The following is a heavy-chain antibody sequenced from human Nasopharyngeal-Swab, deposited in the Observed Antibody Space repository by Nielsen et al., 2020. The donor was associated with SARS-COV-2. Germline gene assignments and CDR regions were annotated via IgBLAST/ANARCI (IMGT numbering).Heavy chain of an antibody. J-gene: IGHJ3*02. Sequence: SVKVSCKASGGTFSSYAISWVRQAPGQGLEWMGGIIPILGIANYAQKFQGRVTITADKSTSTAYMELSSLRSEDTAVYYCARDAAAGTTRGAFDIWGQGTMVTVSS. V-gene: IGHV1-69*10. CDR2: IIPILGIA. D-gene: IGHD1-1*01. CDR3: ARDAAAGTTRGAFDI. CDR1: GGTFSSYA.